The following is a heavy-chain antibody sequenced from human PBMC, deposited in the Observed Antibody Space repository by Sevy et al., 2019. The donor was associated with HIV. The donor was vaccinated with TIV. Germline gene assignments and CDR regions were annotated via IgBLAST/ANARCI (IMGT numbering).Heavy chain of an antibody. CDR3: ARVPGDYEAGMDV. Sequence: GGSLRLSCAASGFTFSSYAMHWVRQAPGKGLEWVAVISYDGSNKYYADSVKGRFTISRDNSKNTLYLQMNSLRAEDTAVYYCARVPGDYEAGMDVWGQGTTVTVSS. CDR2: ISYDGSNK. V-gene: IGHV3-30-3*01. CDR1: GFTFSSYA. J-gene: IGHJ6*02. D-gene: IGHD4-17*01.